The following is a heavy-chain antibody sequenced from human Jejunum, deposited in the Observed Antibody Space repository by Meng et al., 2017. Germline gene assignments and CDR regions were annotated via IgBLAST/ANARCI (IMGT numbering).Heavy chain of an antibody. D-gene: IGHD4-11*01. CDR3: ARGNYFSSHDY. CDR2: IQYSGTT. CDR1: GGSITSNDYY. V-gene: IGHV4-30-4*01. Sequence: QVQPQQSGPGLVKPSQTPSPPCTVSGGSITSNDYYCSWIRQPPGKGLEWIGFIQYSGTTYYSPSLKSRVTISTDTSQKQCSLEVSSVTAADSAVYYCARGNYFSSHDYWGQGTLVTVSS. J-gene: IGHJ4*02.